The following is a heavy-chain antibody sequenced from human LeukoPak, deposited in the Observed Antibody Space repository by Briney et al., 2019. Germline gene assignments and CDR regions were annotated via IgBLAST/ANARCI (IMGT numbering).Heavy chain of an antibody. CDR1: GGSISSSSYY. CDR3: ARHGGPARGYYYYMDV. D-gene: IGHD6-6*01. Sequence: SETLSLTCIVSGGSISSSSYYWGWIRQPPGKGLEWIGSIHYSGSTYYNPSLKSRVTTSVDTSKNQFSLKLSSVTAADTALYYCARHGGPARGYYYYMDVWGKGTTVTVSS. J-gene: IGHJ6*03. V-gene: IGHV4-39*01. CDR2: IHYSGST.